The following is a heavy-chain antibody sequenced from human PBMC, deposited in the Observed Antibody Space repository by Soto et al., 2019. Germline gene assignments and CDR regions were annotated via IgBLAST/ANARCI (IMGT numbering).Heavy chain of an antibody. D-gene: IGHD5-12*01. CDR1: GDSVKSAY. CDR2: IYHTGKT. CDR3: ARTDAYDSSFFDS. J-gene: IGHJ4*02. Sequence: QVQLQEMGPGLVKPSQTLTITCSVSGDSVKSAYWSWIRQLPGKGLEWLGNIYHTGKTFYNPSLKSRVAISIDTSQPLFSLKMRSVTAADTGVYYCARTDAYDSSFFDSWGQATVVTVSS. V-gene: IGHV4-31*03.